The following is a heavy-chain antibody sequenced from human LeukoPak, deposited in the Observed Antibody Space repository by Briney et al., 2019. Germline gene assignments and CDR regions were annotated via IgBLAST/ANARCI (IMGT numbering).Heavy chain of an antibody. CDR1: GFTFSSYG. Sequence: PGGSLRLSCAASGFTFSSYGMHWVRQAPGKGLEWVSLISWDGGSTYYADSVKGRFTISRDNSKNSLYLQMNSLRTEDTALYYCAKDLLYGSGIDYWGQGTLVTVSS. V-gene: IGHV3-43*01. CDR3: AKDLLYGSGIDY. CDR2: ISWDGGST. D-gene: IGHD3-10*01. J-gene: IGHJ4*02.